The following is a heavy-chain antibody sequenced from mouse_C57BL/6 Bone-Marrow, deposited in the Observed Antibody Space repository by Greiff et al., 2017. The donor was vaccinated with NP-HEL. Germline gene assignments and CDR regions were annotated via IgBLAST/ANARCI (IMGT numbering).Heavy chain of an antibody. CDR2: IDPSGSYT. V-gene: IGHV1-69*01. J-gene: IGHJ2*01. CDR3: ARGEVFDY. CDR1: GYTFTSYW. Sequence: QVQLQQPGAELVMPGASVKLSCKASGYTFTSYWMHWVKQRPGQGLEWIGEIDPSGSYTNYTQKFKGKSTLTVDKSSSTAYMQLSSLTSEDSAVYYCARGEVFDYWGQGTTLTVSS.